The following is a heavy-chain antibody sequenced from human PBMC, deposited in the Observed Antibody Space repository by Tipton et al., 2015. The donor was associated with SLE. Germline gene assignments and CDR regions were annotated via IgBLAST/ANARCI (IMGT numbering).Heavy chain of an antibody. Sequence: TLSLTCTLSGGSISSSSYYWGWIRQPPGKGLEWIGSIYYSGSTYYNPSLKGRVPISVDTPKNQFSLKLSSVTAADTAVYYWARHSSCCYKDWFDPWGQGTLVTVSS. V-gene: IGHV4-39*01. CDR2: IYYSGST. J-gene: IGHJ5*02. D-gene: IGHD2-15*01. CDR3: ARHSSCCYKDWFDP. CDR1: GGSISSSSYY.